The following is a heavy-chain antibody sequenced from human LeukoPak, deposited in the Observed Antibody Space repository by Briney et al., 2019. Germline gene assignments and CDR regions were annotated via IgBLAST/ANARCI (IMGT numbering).Heavy chain of an antibody. CDR3: ARVPPDYAIIHDAFDI. CDR2: IHYSGIT. D-gene: IGHD4-17*01. V-gene: IGHV4-59*12. Sequence: SETLSLTCTVFGDPIRSFYWSWIRQPPGKGLEWVAYIHYSGITNYNPSLKNRLSISLDTSKTQFSLRLTSVTAADTAVYFCARVPPDYAIIHDAFDIWGQGAVVTVSS. CDR1: GDPIRSFY. J-gene: IGHJ3*02.